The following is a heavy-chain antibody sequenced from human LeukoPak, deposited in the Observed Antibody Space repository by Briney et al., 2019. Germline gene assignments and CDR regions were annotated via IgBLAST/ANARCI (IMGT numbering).Heavy chain of an antibody. Sequence: PSETLSLTCTVSGGSISSYYWSWIRQPREKGLEWIGYIYYSGSTNYNPSLKSRVTISVDTSKNQFSLRLSSVTAADTAVYYCARVPSLEWLFAYFDYWGPGTLVTVSS. D-gene: IGHD3-3*01. J-gene: IGHJ4*02. CDR2: IYYSGST. CDR3: ARVPSLEWLFAYFDY. V-gene: IGHV4-59*01. CDR1: GGSISSYY.